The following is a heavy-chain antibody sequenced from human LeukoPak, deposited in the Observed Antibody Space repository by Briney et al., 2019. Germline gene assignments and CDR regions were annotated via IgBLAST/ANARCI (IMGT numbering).Heavy chain of an antibody. D-gene: IGHD3-22*01. V-gene: IGHV4-34*01. J-gene: IGHJ6*03. CDR1: GGSFSGYY. CDR3: ARNVVVIKYYYMDV. Sequence: SETLSLTCAVYGGSFSGYYWSWIRQPPGKGLEWIGEINHSGSTNYNPSLKSRVTISVDTFKNQFSLKLSSVTAADTAVYYCARNVVVIKYYYMDVWGKGTTVTVSS. CDR2: INHSGST.